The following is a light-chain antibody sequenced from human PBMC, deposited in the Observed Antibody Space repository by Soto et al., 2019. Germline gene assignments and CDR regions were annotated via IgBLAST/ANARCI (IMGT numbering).Light chain of an antibody. V-gene: IGKV3-15*01. J-gene: IGKJ3*01. CDR1: QSVSSN. CDR2: GAS. Sequence: EIVMTQSPATLSVSPGERATLSCRASQSVSSNLAWYQQKPGQAPRLLIYGASTRATGIPARFSGSGSGTEFTLTISSLQSEDFAVYYCQQYNNWWRTFGPGTKVDIK. CDR3: QQYNNWWRT.